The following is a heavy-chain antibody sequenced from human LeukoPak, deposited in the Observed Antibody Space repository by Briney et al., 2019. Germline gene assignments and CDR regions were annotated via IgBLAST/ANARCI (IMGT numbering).Heavy chain of an antibody. V-gene: IGHV3-30*18. CDR1: EFTLGRYG. Sequence: GMSLRLSCAASEFTLGRYGMHCGRQAPGTGLEWGAVVACGENNKFYAGSMQGRFTISRDNSKNTLYLEMKSLRADDTAVYFCAKAGLLGEISGYLGGNWGQGTLVTVSS. J-gene: IGHJ4*02. CDR3: AKAGLLGEISGYLGGN. CDR2: VACGENNK. D-gene: IGHD3-22*01.